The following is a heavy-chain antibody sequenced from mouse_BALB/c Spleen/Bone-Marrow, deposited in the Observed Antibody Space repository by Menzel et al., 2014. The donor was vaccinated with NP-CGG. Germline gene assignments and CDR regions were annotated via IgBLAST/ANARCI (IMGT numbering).Heavy chain of an antibody. CDR3: ARGLYYVAYGPGFAY. CDR2: INSNGGTT. CDR1: GFTFSNYS. D-gene: IGHD2-13*01. V-gene: IGHV5-6-3*01. J-gene: IGHJ3*01. Sequence: EVQLVESGGGLVQPGGSLKLSCAASGFTFSNYSMSWVRQTPDKRLDLVATINSNGGTTYYPDSVKGRFTISRDNAKSTLYLQMSSLKSEDTAMYFCARGLYYVAYGPGFAYWGQGTLVTVSA.